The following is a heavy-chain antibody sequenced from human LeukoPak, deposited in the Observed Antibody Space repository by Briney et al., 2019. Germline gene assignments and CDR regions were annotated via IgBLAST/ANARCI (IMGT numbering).Heavy chain of an antibody. CDR1: GFTFSSYW. J-gene: IGHJ4*02. Sequence: GGSLRLSCAASGFTFSSYWMSWVRQAPGKGLEWVANIRQDGSDKYYVDSVKGRFTISRDNAKNLMSLQMSSLRAEDTAVYYCARDYGDYGYYFDYWGQGTLVTVSS. V-gene: IGHV3-7*01. CDR2: IRQDGSDK. CDR3: ARDYGDYGYYFDY. D-gene: IGHD4-17*01.